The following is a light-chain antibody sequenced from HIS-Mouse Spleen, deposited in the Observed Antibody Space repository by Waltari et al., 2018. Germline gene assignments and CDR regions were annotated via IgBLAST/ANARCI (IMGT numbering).Light chain of an antibody. V-gene: IGKV1-39*01. J-gene: IGKJ1*01. Sequence: DIQMTQSPSSLSASVGDRVTITCRASQSISSYLNWYQQKPCKAPKLLIYAASSVQSGVPSRFGGSGSGTDFTLTISSLQPEDFATYYCQQSYSTPRTFGQGTKVEIK. CDR3: QQSYSTPRT. CDR1: QSISSY. CDR2: AAS.